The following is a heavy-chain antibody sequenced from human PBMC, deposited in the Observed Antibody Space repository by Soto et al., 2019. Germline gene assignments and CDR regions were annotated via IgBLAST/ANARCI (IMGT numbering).Heavy chain of an antibody. CDR2: INPNSGGT. CDR1: GYTFTGYY. J-gene: IGHJ6*02. V-gene: IGHV1-2*04. D-gene: IGHD3-9*01. Sequence: QVQLVQSGAEVKKPGASVKVSCKASGYTFTGYYMHWVRQAPGQGLEWMGWINPNSGGTNYAQKFQGWVTMTRDTSISTAYMELSRLRSDDTAVYYCARDGGYDILTQNGMDVWGQGTTVTVSS. CDR3: ARDGGYDILTQNGMDV.